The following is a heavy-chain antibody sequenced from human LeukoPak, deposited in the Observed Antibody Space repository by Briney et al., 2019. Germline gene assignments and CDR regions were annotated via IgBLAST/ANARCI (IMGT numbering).Heavy chain of an antibody. CDR1: GDTFSSYG. Sequence: SVKVSCKASGDTFSSYGINWVRQAPGQGLEWVGGIIPIFGTANYAQNFQGRVTITSDASRSTAYMELNSLKSDDTAMYFCARVHRWMGEIRLGDSASDIWGQGTMVIVSS. V-gene: IGHV1-69*13. D-gene: IGHD1-26*01. CDR3: ARVHRWMGEIRLGDSASDI. CDR2: IIPIFGTA. J-gene: IGHJ3*02.